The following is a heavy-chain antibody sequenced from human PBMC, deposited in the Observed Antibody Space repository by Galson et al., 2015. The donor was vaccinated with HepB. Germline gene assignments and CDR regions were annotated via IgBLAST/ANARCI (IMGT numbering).Heavy chain of an antibody. D-gene: IGHD1-26*01. Sequence: SLRLSCAASGFTFSSYAMSWVRQAPGKGLEWVSAISGSGGSTYYADSVKGRFTISRDNSKNTLYLQMNSLRAEDTAVYYCAKSVRATWHSDYWGQGTLVTVSS. V-gene: IGHV3-23*01. CDR1: GFTFSSYA. J-gene: IGHJ4*02. CDR3: AKSVRATWHSDY. CDR2: ISGSGGST.